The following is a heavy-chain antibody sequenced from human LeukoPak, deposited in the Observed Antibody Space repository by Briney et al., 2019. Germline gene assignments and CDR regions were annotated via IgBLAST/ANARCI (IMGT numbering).Heavy chain of an antibody. CDR2: ISGGGGTT. Sequence: GGSLRLSCAASGFTFSSCAITSVPQAPGKGLECISVISGGGGTTYYADSVKGQFTISRDNSKNTLYLQMNSLRAEDTAVYYCARDPVYYDFWSGTDAFDIWGQGTMVTVSS. J-gene: IGHJ3*02. CDR1: GFTFSSCA. CDR3: ARDPVYYDFWSGTDAFDI. D-gene: IGHD3-3*01. V-gene: IGHV3-23*01.